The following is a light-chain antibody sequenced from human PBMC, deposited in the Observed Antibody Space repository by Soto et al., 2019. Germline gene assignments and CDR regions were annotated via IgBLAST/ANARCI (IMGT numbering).Light chain of an antibody. Sequence: EMVLTQSPATLSLSPGERATLSCRASQSVSSYFAWYQQKPGQAPRLLIYDASNRATGIPVRFSGSGSGTDFTLTISSLEPEDFAVYYCQQRSNWPPLTFGGGTKVEIK. J-gene: IGKJ4*01. CDR1: QSVSSY. CDR3: QQRSNWPPLT. V-gene: IGKV3-11*01. CDR2: DAS.